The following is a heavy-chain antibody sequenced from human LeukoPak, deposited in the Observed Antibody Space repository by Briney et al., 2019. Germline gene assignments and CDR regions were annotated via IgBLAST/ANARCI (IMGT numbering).Heavy chain of an antibody. CDR1: GFTFGDYA. CDR3: TRAEYDSPYYYGMDV. CDR2: IRSKAYGGTT. V-gene: IGHV3-49*03. Sequence: PGGSLRLSCTASGFTFGDYAMSWFRQAPGKGLEGVGFIRSKAYGGTTEYAASVKGRFTISRDDSKSIAYLQMNSLKTEDTAVYYCTRAEYDSPYYYGMDVWGQGTAVIVSS. D-gene: IGHD3-3*01. J-gene: IGHJ6*02.